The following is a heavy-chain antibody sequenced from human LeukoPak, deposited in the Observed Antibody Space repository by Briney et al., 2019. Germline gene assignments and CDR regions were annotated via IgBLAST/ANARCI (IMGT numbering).Heavy chain of an antibody. Sequence: ASVNVSCKASEYTFTSYSLNWVRQAPGQGLEWMGWINTKTGNPAYAQGFTGRFVFSLDTSVSTAYLQTSSLKVEDTAVYYCAQDTSTDVFNYWGQGTLVTVSS. J-gene: IGHJ4*02. CDR3: AQDTSTDVFNY. CDR2: INTKTGNP. D-gene: IGHD5-18*01. CDR1: EYTFTSYS. V-gene: IGHV7-4-1*02.